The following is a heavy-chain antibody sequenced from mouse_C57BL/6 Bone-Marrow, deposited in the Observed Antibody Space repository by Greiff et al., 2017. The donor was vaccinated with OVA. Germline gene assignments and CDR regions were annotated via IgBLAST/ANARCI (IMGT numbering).Heavy chain of an antibody. V-gene: IGHV1-80*01. J-gene: IGHJ3*01. CDR3: ASCAY. Sequence: QVQLQQSGAELVKPGASVKISCKASGYAFSNYWMNWVKPRPGKGLEWIGQIYPGDGDTNYNGKFKGKASLTADKSSSTGYIQLSILTSEDSAVYFCASCAYWGQGTLVTVSA. CDR2: IYPGDGDT. CDR1: GYAFSNYW.